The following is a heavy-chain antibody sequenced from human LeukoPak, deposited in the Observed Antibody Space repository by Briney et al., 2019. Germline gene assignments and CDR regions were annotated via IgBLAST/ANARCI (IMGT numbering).Heavy chain of an antibody. Sequence: MASETLSLTCTVSGGSISSSGYYWGWIRQPPGKGLEWIGEINHSGSTNYNPSLKSRVTISVDTSKNQFSLKLSSVTAADTAVYYCARGVAAAGLPYYYYYMDVWGKGTTVTVSS. D-gene: IGHD6-13*01. CDR2: INHSGST. CDR1: GGSISSSGYY. V-gene: IGHV4-39*07. CDR3: ARGVAAAGLPYYYYYMDV. J-gene: IGHJ6*03.